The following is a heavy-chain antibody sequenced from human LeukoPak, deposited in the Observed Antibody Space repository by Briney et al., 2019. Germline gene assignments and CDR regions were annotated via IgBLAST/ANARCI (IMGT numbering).Heavy chain of an antibody. CDR1: GFTFSSYG. CDR2: ISSSSSYI. Sequence: PGGSLRLSCAASGFTFSSYGMNWVRQAPGKGLEWVSSISSSSSYIYYADSVKGRFTISRDNAKNSLYLQMNSLRAEDTAVYYCARDQTVRGVPPYYFDYWGQGTLVTVSS. D-gene: IGHD3-10*01. V-gene: IGHV3-21*01. J-gene: IGHJ4*02. CDR3: ARDQTVRGVPPYYFDY.